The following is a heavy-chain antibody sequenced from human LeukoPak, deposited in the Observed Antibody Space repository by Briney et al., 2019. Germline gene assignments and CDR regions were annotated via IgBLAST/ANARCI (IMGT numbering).Heavy chain of an antibody. Sequence: PGGSLRLSCAASGFTFSTYEMNWVRQAPGKGLEWVSYISSSGSIIYYADSVKGRFTISRDNAKSSLYLQMNSLRAEDTAIYFCARAVGATDSLDYWGQGTLVTVSS. CDR3: ARAVGATDSLDY. V-gene: IGHV3-48*03. CDR1: GFTFSTYE. J-gene: IGHJ4*02. CDR2: ISSSGSII. D-gene: IGHD1-26*01.